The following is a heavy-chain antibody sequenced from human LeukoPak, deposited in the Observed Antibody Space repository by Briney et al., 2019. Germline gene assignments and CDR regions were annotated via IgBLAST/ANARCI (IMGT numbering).Heavy chain of an antibody. J-gene: IGHJ3*02. CDR1: GGSIIRYY. Sequence: SWTLSLTRTVSGGSIIRYYWSWIRQPAGKGLEWIGRIYTSGSTNYNPSLKSRVTMSVDTSKNQFSLKLSSVTAADTAVYFCARLSFFSQDAFYIWGPETIVTVSS. V-gene: IGHV4-4*07. CDR3: ARLSFFSQDAFYI. D-gene: IGHD3-3*01. CDR2: IYTSGST.